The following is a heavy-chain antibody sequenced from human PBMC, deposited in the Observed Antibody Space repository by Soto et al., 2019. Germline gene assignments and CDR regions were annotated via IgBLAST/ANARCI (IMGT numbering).Heavy chain of an antibody. CDR2: IYPSDSYT. Sequence: ESLNISCKGSGYSFTSYWISWVRQMPGKVLEWMGMIYPSDSYTNYSPSFQGHVTISADKSITTAYLQWSSLKASHTAMYYCERDQSHCSSTSCLSGSYYYYYAMNVWSQGTTVTVS. CDR3: ERDQSHCSSTSCLSGSYYYYYAMNV. J-gene: IGHJ6*02. CDR1: GYSFTSYW. V-gene: IGHV5-10-1*01. D-gene: IGHD2-2*01.